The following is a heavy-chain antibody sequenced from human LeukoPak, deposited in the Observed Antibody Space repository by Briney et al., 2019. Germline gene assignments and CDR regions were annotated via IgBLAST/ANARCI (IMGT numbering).Heavy chain of an antibody. CDR2: ISGSGGST. D-gene: IGHD2-2*01. Sequence: PGGSLRLSCGASGFTFSSYWMSWVRQAPGKGLEWVSAISGSGGSTYYADSVKGRFTISRDNSKNTLYLQMNSLRAEDTAVYYCAKGTLDIVVVPAAPKVYYFDYWGQGTLVTVSS. CDR1: GFTFSSYW. V-gene: IGHV3-23*01. J-gene: IGHJ4*02. CDR3: AKGTLDIVVVPAAPKVYYFDY.